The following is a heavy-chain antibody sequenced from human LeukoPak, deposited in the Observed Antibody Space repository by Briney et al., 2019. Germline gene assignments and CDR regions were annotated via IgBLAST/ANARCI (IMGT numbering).Heavy chain of an antibody. Sequence: ASVKVSCKASGGTFSSYAISWVRQAPGQGLEWMGRIIPILGIANYAQKFQGRVTITADKSTSTAYMELSSLRSEDTAVYYCARVVGAKTSTWYFDLWGRGTLVTVSS. CDR1: GGTFSSYA. CDR3: ARVVGAKTSTWYFDL. V-gene: IGHV1-69*04. CDR2: IIPILGIA. J-gene: IGHJ2*01. D-gene: IGHD1-26*01.